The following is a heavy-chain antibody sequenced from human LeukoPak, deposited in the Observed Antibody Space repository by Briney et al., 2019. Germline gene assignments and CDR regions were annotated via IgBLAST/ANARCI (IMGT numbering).Heavy chain of an antibody. CDR1: GFTFSSYS. CDR3: ASDGGSYDAFDI. Sequence: GGSLRLSCAASGFTFSSYSMNWVRQAPGKGLECVSSISSSSSYIYYADSVKGRFTISRDNAKNSLYLQMNSLRAEDTAVYYCASDGGSYDAFDIWGQGTMVTVSS. CDR2: ISSSSSYI. D-gene: IGHD1-26*01. V-gene: IGHV3-21*01. J-gene: IGHJ3*02.